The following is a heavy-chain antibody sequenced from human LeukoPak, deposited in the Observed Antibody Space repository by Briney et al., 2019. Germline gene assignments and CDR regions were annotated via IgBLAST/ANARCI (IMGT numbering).Heavy chain of an antibody. Sequence: SETLSLTCAVYGGSFSGYYWSWIRQPPGKGLEWIGEINHSGSTNYNPSLKSRVTISVDTSKNQFSLKLSSVTAADTAVYYCASLGKYYYGSGRNYFDYWGQGTLVTVSS. J-gene: IGHJ4*02. CDR1: GGSFSGYY. CDR3: ASLGKYYYGSGRNYFDY. D-gene: IGHD3-10*01. CDR2: INHSGST. V-gene: IGHV4-34*01.